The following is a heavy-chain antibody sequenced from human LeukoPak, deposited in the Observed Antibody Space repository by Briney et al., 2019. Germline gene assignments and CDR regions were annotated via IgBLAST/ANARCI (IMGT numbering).Heavy chain of an antibody. CDR1: GGSISSHY. Sequence: SETLSLTCTVSGGSISSHYWSWIRQPPGKGLEWIGYIYYSGSTNYNPPLKSRVTISVDTSKKQFSLKLSSVTAADTAVYYCARVNRYCSSTSCYAPYYYYYMDVWGKGTTVTVSS. J-gene: IGHJ6*03. D-gene: IGHD2-2*01. CDR3: ARVNRYCSSTSCYAPYYYYYMDV. CDR2: IYYSGST. V-gene: IGHV4-59*11.